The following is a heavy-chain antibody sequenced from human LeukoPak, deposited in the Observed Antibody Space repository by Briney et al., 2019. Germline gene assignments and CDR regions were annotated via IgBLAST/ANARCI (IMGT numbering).Heavy chain of an antibody. J-gene: IGHJ6*03. CDR1: GFTFSYYW. CDR3: AGGGSSYYYYYMDV. Sequence: GGSLRLSCAASGFTFSYYWMHWVRQAPGKGLVWVSCINTDGSVTTYADSVKGRFTISRDNAKNTLYLQMNSLRVDDTAVYFCAGGGSSYYYYYMDVWGKGTTVTVSS. V-gene: IGHV3-74*01. D-gene: IGHD5-12*01. CDR2: INTDGSVT.